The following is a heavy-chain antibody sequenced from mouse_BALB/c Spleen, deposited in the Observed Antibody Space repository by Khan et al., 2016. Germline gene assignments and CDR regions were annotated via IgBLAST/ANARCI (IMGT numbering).Heavy chain of an antibody. D-gene: IGHD2-1*01. V-gene: IGHV14-3*02. Sequence: VQLQQSGAELVKPGASVKLSCTASGSNIKDTYMHWVKQRPEQGLEWIGRIDPANGNTKYDPKFQGKATITADTSSNTAYLQLSSLTSEDTAVYYGARKRKGGNYPFAYWGQGTLVTVSA. J-gene: IGHJ3*01. CDR2: IDPANGNT. CDR1: GSNIKDTY. CDR3: ARKRKGGNYPFAY.